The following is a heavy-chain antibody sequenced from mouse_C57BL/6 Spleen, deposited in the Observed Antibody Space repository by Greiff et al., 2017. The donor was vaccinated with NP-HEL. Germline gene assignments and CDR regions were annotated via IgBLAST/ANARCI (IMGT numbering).Heavy chain of an antibody. V-gene: IGHV1-59*01. CDR2: IDPSDSYT. J-gene: IGHJ4*01. CDR3: AKGVVAEDYYAMDY. D-gene: IGHD1-1*01. CDR1: GYTFTSYW. Sequence: QVQLQQPGAELVRPGTSVKLSCKASGYTFTSYWMHWVKQRPGQGLEWIGVIDPSDSYTNYNQKFKGKATLTVDTSSSTAYMQLSSLTSEDSAVYYCAKGVVAEDYYAMDYWGQGTSVTVSS.